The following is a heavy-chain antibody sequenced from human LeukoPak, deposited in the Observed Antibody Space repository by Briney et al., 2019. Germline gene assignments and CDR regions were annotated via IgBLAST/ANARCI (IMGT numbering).Heavy chain of an antibody. CDR1: GGSVSSGSYY. CDR3: ARVPISTTARGYFDY. V-gene: IGHV4-61*01. J-gene: IGHJ4*02. Sequence: SETLSLTCTVSGGSVSSGSYYWSWIRQPPGKGLEWIGYIYYSGSTTYNPSLKSRVTISVDTSKNKFSLKLTSVTAADTAVYYCARVPISTTARGYFDYWGQGTLVTVSS. CDR2: IYYSGST. D-gene: IGHD4-17*01.